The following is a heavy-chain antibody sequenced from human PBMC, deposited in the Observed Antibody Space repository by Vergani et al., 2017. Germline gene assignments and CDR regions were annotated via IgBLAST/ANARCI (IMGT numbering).Heavy chain of an antibody. D-gene: IGHD1-26*01. CDR1: GGSISSGGYY. V-gene: IGHV4-31*03. J-gene: IGHJ4*02. Sequence: QVQLQESGPGLVKPSQTLSLTCTVSGGSISSGGYYWSWIRQHPGKGLEWIGYIYYSGRTYYNPSLKSRVTISVDTSKNQFSLKLSSVTAADTAVYYCARVYSGSGAFYFDYWGQGTLVTVSS. CDR2: IYYSGRT. CDR3: ARVYSGSGAFYFDY.